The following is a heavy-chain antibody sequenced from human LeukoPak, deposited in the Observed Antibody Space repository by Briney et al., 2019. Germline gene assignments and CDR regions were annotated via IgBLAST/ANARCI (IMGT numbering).Heavy chain of an antibody. Sequence: SVKVSCKASGGTFSSYAISWVRQAPGQGLEWMGRIIPILGIANYAQKFQGRVTITADKSTSTAYMELSSLRSEDTAVYYCARVPSLTVTTGFDYWGQGTLVTVSS. D-gene: IGHD4-17*01. CDR3: ARVPSLTVTTGFDY. CDR1: GGTFSSYA. V-gene: IGHV1-69*04. J-gene: IGHJ4*02. CDR2: IIPILGIA.